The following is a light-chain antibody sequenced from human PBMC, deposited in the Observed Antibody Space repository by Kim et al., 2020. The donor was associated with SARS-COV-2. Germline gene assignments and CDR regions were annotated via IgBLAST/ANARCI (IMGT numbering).Light chain of an antibody. CDR2: DVS. CDR1: SSDVGAYTY. Sequence: HPITISCTGTSSDVGAYTYVSWYQQHPGKAPKLMIYDVSTRPSGVSNRFSGSKSGNTASLTISGLQAEDEADYYCSSYTSSSTRVFGGGTQLTVL. CDR3: SSYTSSSTRV. J-gene: IGLJ3*02. V-gene: IGLV2-14*03.